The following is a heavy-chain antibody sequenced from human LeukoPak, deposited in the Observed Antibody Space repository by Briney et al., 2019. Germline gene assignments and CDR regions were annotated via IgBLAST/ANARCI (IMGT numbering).Heavy chain of an antibody. J-gene: IGHJ6*03. V-gene: IGHV1-58*02. CDR1: GFTSTRSA. Sequence: SVKVSCKASGFTSTRSAMQWVRQARGQRLEWIGWIVVGSGNTKYAQKFQERVTITRDMSTGTAYMELSSLRSEDTAVYYCAASGFGFGELPSYFYYYMDVWGKGTTVTISS. D-gene: IGHD3-10*01. CDR3: AASGFGFGELPSYFYYYMDV. CDR2: IVVGSGNT.